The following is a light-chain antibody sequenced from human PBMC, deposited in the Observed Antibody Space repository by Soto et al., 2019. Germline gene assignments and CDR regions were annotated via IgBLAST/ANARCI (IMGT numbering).Light chain of an antibody. V-gene: IGLV1-47*01. J-gene: IGLJ2*01. CDR3: AAWDDRLSDVI. CDR1: RSNIGSNY. CDR2: RNN. Sequence: QSVLTQPPSESRTPGQSVTILGAGSRSNIGSNYVYWYQQLPGTAPKLVIYRNNQRPSGVPDRFSGSKSGASASLVISGLRSEDEADYYCAAWDDRLSDVIFGGGTKLTVL.